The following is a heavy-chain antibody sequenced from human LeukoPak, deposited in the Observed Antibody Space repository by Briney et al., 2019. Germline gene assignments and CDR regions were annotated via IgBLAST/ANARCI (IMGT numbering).Heavy chain of an antibody. Sequence: GGSLRLSCAGAGFTFSNYVMHWVRQAPGKGLEWLAVISYEGRTMYYADSVKGRFTISRDNSRNTLFLQMNSLSPDDTAVYYCAKEGTAQISTWYDNWGQGTLVTVSS. D-gene: IGHD2-2*01. V-gene: IGHV3-30*18. CDR1: GFTFSNYV. CDR3: AKEGTAQISTWYDN. CDR2: ISYEGRTM. J-gene: IGHJ4*02.